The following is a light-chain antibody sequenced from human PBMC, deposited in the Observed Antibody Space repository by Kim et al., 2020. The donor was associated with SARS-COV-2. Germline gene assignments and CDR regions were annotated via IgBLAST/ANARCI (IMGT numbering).Light chain of an antibody. Sequence: EIQMTQAPSSLSASVGDRVTIACRASQSITTYLNWYQHRPGKAPRLLISAASSLESAVPSRFSGSGSGTDFTLTISSLQPEDFATYSCQPSYRPPLTFGGGTKLEI. V-gene: IGKV1-39*01. J-gene: IGKJ4*01. CDR3: QPSYRPPLT. CDR2: AAS. CDR1: QSITTY.